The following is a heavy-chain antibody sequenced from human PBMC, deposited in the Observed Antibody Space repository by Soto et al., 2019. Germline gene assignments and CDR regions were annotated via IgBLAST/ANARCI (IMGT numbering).Heavy chain of an antibody. CDR1: GFSLSTSGVG. CDR3: AHRRLAGNILTGYSLKPIGETFDY. D-gene: IGHD3-9*01. V-gene: IGHV2-5*02. Sequence: SGPTLVNPTQTLTLTCTFSGFSLSTSGVGVGWIRQPPGKALEWLALIYWDDDKRYSPSLKSRLTITKDTSKNQVVLTMTNMDPVDTATYYCAHRRLAGNILTGYSLKPIGETFDYWGQGTLVTVSS. J-gene: IGHJ4*02. CDR2: IYWDDDK.